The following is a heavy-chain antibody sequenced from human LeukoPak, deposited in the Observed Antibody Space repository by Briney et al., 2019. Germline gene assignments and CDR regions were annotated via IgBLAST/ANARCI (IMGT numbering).Heavy chain of an antibody. V-gene: IGHV4-61*02. CDR2: IYASGST. Sequence: SETLSLTCTVSGDPLRSDSYYWNWLRQPAGKGLEWIGRIYASGSTNYNPSLKSRVTISLDTSRNRFSLNLSSVTATDTAVYFCARDRSSGWLNWFDPWGQGTLVTVSP. CDR1: GDPLRSDSYY. CDR3: ARDRSSGWLNWFDP. D-gene: IGHD6-19*01. J-gene: IGHJ5*02.